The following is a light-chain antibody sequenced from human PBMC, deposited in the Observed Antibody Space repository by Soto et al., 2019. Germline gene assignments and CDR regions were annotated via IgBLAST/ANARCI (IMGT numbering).Light chain of an antibody. CDR3: QQYNNWPPLT. J-gene: IGKJ4*01. CDR2: GAS. V-gene: IGKV3D-15*01. CDR1: HSVNSNY. Sequence: EIGVSQWPATLSGCLGEIATASCRASHSVNSNYLVWYQQKPGQAPRLLIYGASTRAAGITDRFSGSGSGTEFTLTLSSLQSEDFAVYYCQQYNNWPPLTFGGGTKVGIK.